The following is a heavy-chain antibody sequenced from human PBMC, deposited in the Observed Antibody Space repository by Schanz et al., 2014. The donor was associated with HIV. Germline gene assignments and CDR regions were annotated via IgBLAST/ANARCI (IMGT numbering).Heavy chain of an antibody. CDR2: IKEDGSAT. J-gene: IGHJ6*02. V-gene: IGHV3-7*01. CDR3: ARAGQLALEQGWGNYYYYYYYGMDV. Sequence: VRLVESGGGVVQPGRSLRLSCAASGFTFSSYGMHWVRQAPGKGLEWVASIKEDGSATYYVDSVKGRFTISRDNAQNSLYLQMNSLRAEDTAVYYCARAGQLALEQGWGNYYYYYYYGMDVWGQGTTVTVSS. D-gene: IGHD1-7*01. CDR1: GFTFSSYG.